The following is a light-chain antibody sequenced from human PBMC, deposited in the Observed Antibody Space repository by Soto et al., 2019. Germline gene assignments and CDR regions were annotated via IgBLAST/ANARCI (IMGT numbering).Light chain of an antibody. CDR2: SAS. Sequence: EIVLTQSPGTLSLSPVERATLSCMASQTVANSALAWYQHRSGQAPRLLISSASIRATGIPDRFSGSGSGTDFTLTISRLEPEDFALYYCQHYYGTSPIAFGQGTRLENK. CDR1: QTVANSA. V-gene: IGKV3-20*01. CDR3: QHYYGTSPIA. J-gene: IGKJ5*01.